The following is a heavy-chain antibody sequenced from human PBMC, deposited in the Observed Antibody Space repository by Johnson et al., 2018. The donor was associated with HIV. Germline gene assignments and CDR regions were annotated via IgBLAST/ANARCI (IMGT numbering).Heavy chain of an antibody. V-gene: IGHV3-30*18. J-gene: IGHJ3*02. CDR3: AKGGSGTTRIRAQKGAFDI. CDR2: ISYHGGTK. CDR1: GFTFSSYG. D-gene: IGHD6-19*01. Sequence: QVQLVESGGGVVQPGRSLRLSCAASGFTFSSYGMHWVRQAPGKGLEWVAVISYHGGTKYSADSVKGRFSISRDNSKNTLYLQMNSLRAEDTAVYYCAKGGSGTTRIRAQKGAFDIWGQGTMVTVSS.